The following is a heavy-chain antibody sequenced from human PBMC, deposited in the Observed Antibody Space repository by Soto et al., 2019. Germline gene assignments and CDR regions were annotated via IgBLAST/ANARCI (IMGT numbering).Heavy chain of an antibody. Sequence: GASVKVSCKASGGTFSSYAISWVRQAPGQGLEWMGGIIPIFGTANYAQKFQGRVTITADESTGTAYMELSSLRSEDTAVYYCAREINASSSWYDYYYGMDVWGQGTTVTVSS. D-gene: IGHD6-13*01. V-gene: IGHV1-69*13. CDR1: GGTFSSYA. J-gene: IGHJ6*02. CDR2: IIPIFGTA. CDR3: AREINASSSWYDYYYGMDV.